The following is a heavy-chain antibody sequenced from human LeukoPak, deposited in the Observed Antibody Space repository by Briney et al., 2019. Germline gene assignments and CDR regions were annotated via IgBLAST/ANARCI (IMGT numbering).Heavy chain of an antibody. CDR3: ARDSASSSSWFDY. J-gene: IGHJ4*02. Sequence: SVKVSCKASGGTFSSYAISWVRQAPGQGLEWMGRIIPIFGIANYAQKFQGRVTVTADKSTSTAYMELSSLRSEDTAVYYCARDSASSSSWFDYWGQGTLVTVSS. CDR1: GGTFSSYA. D-gene: IGHD6-13*01. V-gene: IGHV1-69*04. CDR2: IIPIFGIA.